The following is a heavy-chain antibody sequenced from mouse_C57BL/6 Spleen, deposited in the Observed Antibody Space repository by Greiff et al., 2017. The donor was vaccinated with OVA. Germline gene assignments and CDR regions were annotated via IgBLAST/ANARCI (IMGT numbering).Heavy chain of an antibody. V-gene: IGHV5-16*01. CDR1: GFTFSDYY. CDR2: INYDGSST. D-gene: IGHD1-1*01. Sequence: EVKLVESEGGLVQPGSSMKLSCTASGFTFSDYYMAWVRQVPEKGLEWVANINYDGSSTYYLDSLKSRFIISRDNAKNILYLQMSSLKSEDTATYYCARGYGSSYGLSYAMDYWGQGTSVTVSS. CDR3: ARGYGSSYGLSYAMDY. J-gene: IGHJ4*01.